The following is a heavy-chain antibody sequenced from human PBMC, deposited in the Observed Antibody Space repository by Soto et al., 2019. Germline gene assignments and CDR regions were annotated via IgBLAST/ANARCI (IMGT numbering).Heavy chain of an antibody. CDR3: AREWCLTRLVRYYYFGMDV. Sequence: QVQLVQSGAEVKKPGSSVKVSCKASGGTFSSYAISWVRQAPGQGLEWMGGIIPIFGTANYAQKFQGRVTITADKSTSTAYMELSSLRSEDTAVYYCAREWCLTRLVRYYYFGMDVWGQGTTVTVSS. V-gene: IGHV1-69*06. J-gene: IGHJ6*02. CDR1: GGTFSSYA. CDR2: IIPIFGTA. D-gene: IGHD6-19*01.